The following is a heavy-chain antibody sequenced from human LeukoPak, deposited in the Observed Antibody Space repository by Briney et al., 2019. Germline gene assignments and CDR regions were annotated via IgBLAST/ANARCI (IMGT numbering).Heavy chain of an antibody. CDR1: GFTFSSYW. CDR2: IRSKAYGETA. D-gene: IGHD1-1*01. V-gene: IGHV3-49*04. J-gene: IGHJ4*02. Sequence: GGSLKLSCAASGFTFSSYWMSWVRQAPGKGLEWVGFIRSKAYGETADYAASVKGRFTISRDDSKAIAYLQMNSLKTEDTAVYHCTRDRGAYNLYDYWGQGTLVTVSS. CDR3: TRDRGAYNLYDY.